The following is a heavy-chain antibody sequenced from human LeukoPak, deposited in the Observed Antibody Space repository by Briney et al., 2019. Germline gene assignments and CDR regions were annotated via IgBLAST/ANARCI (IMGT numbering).Heavy chain of an antibody. J-gene: IGHJ6*02. CDR1: GGSISSNY. D-gene: IGHD5-12*01. Sequence: PSETLSLTCTVSGGSISSNYWSWVRQRPGKGLELIGYIHYSGRTNYNPSLKSRVPISVATSKNQFSLKLSSLPAADTAVYYSATEVAPSDHYYYYGMDVWGQGTTVTVSS. CDR2: IHYSGRT. CDR3: ATEVAPSDHYYYYGMDV. V-gene: IGHV4-59*01.